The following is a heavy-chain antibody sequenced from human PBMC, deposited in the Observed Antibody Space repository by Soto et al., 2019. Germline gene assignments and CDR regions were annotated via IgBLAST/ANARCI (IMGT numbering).Heavy chain of an antibody. Sequence: SETLSLTCAVYGGSFSGYYWSWIRQPPGKGLEWIGEINHSGSTNYNPSLKSRVTISVDTSKNQFSLKLSSVTAADTAVYYCARGVGSGSPYSPFDYWGQGTLVTVSS. CDR2: INHSGST. D-gene: IGHD6-19*01. V-gene: IGHV4-34*01. CDR3: ARGVGSGSPYSPFDY. J-gene: IGHJ4*02. CDR1: GGSFSGYY.